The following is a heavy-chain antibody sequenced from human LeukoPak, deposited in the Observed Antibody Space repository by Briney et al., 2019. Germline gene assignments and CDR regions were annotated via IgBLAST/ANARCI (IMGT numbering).Heavy chain of an antibody. V-gene: IGHV4-59*08. CDR2: IYYSGST. D-gene: IGHD3-22*01. Sequence: PSETLSLTCTVSGGSISSYYWSWIRQPPGKGLEWIGYIYYSGSTNYNPSLKSRVTISVDTSKNQFSLKLSSVTAADTAVYYCARWSYYDSSGYSNYGMDVWGQGTTVTVSS. CDR3: ARWSYYDSSGYSNYGMDV. CDR1: GGSISSYY. J-gene: IGHJ6*02.